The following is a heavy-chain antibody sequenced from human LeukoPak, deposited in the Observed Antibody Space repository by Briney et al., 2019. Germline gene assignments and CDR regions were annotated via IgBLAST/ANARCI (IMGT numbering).Heavy chain of an antibody. D-gene: IGHD3-9*01. J-gene: IGHJ4*02. CDR3: ARADVRVTGYYFDY. CDR2: IYYSGST. V-gene: IGHV4-31*03. CDR1: GGSISSGGYY. Sequence: PSETLSLTCTVSGGSISSGGYYWSWIRQHPGKGLEWIGYIYYSGSTYSNPSLKSRVTISVDTSKNQFSLKLSSVTAADTAVYYCARADVRVTGYYFDYWGQGTLVTVSS.